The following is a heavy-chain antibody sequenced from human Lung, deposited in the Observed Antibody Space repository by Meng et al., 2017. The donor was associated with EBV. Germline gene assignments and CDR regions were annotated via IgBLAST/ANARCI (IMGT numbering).Heavy chain of an antibody. Sequence: QVQLVQSGAEVKKPGASVKVSCKASGYTFTGYYMHWVRQAPGQGLEWMGWINPNSGGTNYAQRLQGRVTMTTDTSTNTAYMDLRSLRSDDTAVYYCARDPSNTSGRYAYFDYWGQGTLVTVSS. CDR1: GYTFTGYY. V-gene: IGHV1-2*02. CDR2: INPNSGGT. D-gene: IGHD6-19*01. CDR3: ARDPSNTSGRYAYFDY. J-gene: IGHJ4*02.